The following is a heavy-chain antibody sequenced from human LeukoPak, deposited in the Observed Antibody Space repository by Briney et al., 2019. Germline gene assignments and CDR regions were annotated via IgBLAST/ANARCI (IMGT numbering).Heavy chain of an antibody. Sequence: GGSLRLSCAASGFTFSSYWMSWVRQAPGKGLEWVANIMQDGSEKYYVDSVKGRFTISRDNAKNSLYLQMNSLRAEDTAVYYCARDLTSTIFGGYNWFDPWGQGTLVTVSS. CDR1: GFTFSSYW. J-gene: IGHJ5*02. CDR2: IMQDGSEK. CDR3: ARDLTSTIFGGYNWFDP. D-gene: IGHD3-3*01. V-gene: IGHV3-7*01.